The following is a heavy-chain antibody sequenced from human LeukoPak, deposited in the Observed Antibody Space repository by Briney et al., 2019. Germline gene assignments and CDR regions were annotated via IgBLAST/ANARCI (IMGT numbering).Heavy chain of an antibody. CDR1: GFTFSSYS. D-gene: IGHD3-3*01. Sequence: GGSLRLSCAASGFTFSSYSMNWVRQAPGKGLEWVSSISCSRSYIYYADSVKGRFTISRDNAKNSLYLQMNSLRAEDTAVYYCASCITEYMDVWGKGTTVTVSS. J-gene: IGHJ6*03. V-gene: IGHV3-21*01. CDR2: ISCSRSYI. CDR3: ASCITEYMDV.